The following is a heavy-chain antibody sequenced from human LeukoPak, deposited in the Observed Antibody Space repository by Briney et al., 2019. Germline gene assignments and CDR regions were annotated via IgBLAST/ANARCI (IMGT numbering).Heavy chain of an antibody. Sequence: GGSLRLSCVASGFTFSSYSMNWVRQAPGKGLEWVSSISSSSSYIYYADSVKGRFTISRDNAKNSLYLQMNSLRAEDTAVYYCARDPRDYGGNSGFDYWGRGTLVTVSS. CDR3: ARDPRDYGGNSGFDY. CDR2: ISSSSSYI. J-gene: IGHJ4*02. D-gene: IGHD4-23*01. CDR1: GFTFSSYS. V-gene: IGHV3-21*01.